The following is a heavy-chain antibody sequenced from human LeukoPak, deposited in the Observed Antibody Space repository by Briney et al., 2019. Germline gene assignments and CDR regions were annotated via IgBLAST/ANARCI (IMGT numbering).Heavy chain of an antibody. CDR1: GFTFSSYA. D-gene: IGHD3-22*01. V-gene: IGHV3-23*01. J-gene: IGHJ4*02. Sequence: GGSLRLSCAASGFTFSSYAMSWVRQAPGTGLEWVSAISGSGGSTYYADSVKGRFTISRDKSKNTLYLQMNSLRAEDTAVYYCAKDPPGYYYDSSGDWGQGTLVTVSS. CDR2: ISGSGGST. CDR3: AKDPPGYYYDSSGD.